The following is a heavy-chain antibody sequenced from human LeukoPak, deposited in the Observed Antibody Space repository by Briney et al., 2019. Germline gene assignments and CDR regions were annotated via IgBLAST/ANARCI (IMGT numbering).Heavy chain of an antibody. D-gene: IGHD3-22*01. CDR2: MNPNSGNT. Sequence: ASVKVSCKASGYTFTSYDINWVRQATGQGLEWMGWMNPNSGNTGYAQKFQGRVTMTRDTSISTAYMELSRLRSDDTAVYYCARDVSGSAFDYWGQGTLVTVSS. CDR3: ARDVSGSAFDY. J-gene: IGHJ4*02. CDR1: GYTFTSYD. V-gene: IGHV1-8*02.